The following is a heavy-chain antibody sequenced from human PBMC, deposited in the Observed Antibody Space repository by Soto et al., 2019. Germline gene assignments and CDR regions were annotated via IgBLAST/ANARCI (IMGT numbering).Heavy chain of an antibody. CDR1: GFTFSDYY. J-gene: IGHJ6*02. CDR3: ARVCKEDYYDSSGYPYYYYGMDV. V-gene: IGHV3-11*05. CDR2: ISSSSSYT. Sequence: PGGSLRLSCAASGFTFSDYYMSWIRQAPGKGLEWVSYISSSSSYTNYAESVKGRFTISRDNAKNSLYLQMNSLRAEDTAVYYCARVCKEDYYDSSGYPYYYYGMDVWGQGTTVTVSS. D-gene: IGHD3-22*01.